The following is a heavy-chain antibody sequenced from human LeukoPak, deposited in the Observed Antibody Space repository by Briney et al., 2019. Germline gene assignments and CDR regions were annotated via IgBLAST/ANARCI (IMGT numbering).Heavy chain of an antibody. Sequence: SETLSLTXAVYGGSFSGYYWSWICQPPGKGLEWAGEINHSGSTNYNPSLKSRVTISVDPSKNQFSLKLSSVTAADTAVYYCARSDPYFSLYYFDYWGQGTLVTVSS. V-gene: IGHV4-34*01. D-gene: IGHD3-3*01. J-gene: IGHJ4*02. CDR1: GGSFSGYY. CDR2: INHSGST. CDR3: ARSDPYFSLYYFDY.